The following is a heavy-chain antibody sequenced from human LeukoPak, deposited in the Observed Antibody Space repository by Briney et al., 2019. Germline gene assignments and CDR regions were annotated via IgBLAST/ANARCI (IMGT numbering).Heavy chain of an antibody. CDR2: ISAYNGNT. D-gene: IGHD3-22*01. V-gene: IGHV1-18*01. J-gene: IGHJ6*03. CDR3: ARDRAYDSSVYYYYYMDV. Sequence: ASVKVSCKASGYTFTSFGVSWVRQAPGQGLEWMGWISAYNGNTNYAQKLQGRVTMTTDTSTSTAYMELRSLRSDDTAVYYCARDRAYDSSVYYYYYMDVWGKGTTVTISS. CDR1: GYTFTSFG.